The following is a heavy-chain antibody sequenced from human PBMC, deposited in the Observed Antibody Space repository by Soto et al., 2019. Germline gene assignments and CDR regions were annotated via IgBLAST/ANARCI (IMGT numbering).Heavy chain of an antibody. CDR1: GGSISSYY. Sequence: ETLSLTCTVSGGSISSYYWSWIRQPPGKGLEWIGYIDYSGSTNYNPSLKSRVTISVDTSKNQFSLKLSSVTAADTAVYYWARRRSGRYQFYFDYWGQGTLVTVSS. V-gene: IGHV4-59*01. CDR2: IDYSGST. CDR3: ARRRSGRYQFYFDY. D-gene: IGHD6-19*01. J-gene: IGHJ4*02.